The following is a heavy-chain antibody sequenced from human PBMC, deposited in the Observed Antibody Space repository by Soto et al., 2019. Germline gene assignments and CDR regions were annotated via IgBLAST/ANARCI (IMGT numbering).Heavy chain of an antibody. Sequence: SETLSLTCTVSGGSISSYYWSWIRQPPGKGLEWIGNIYYSGSTYYNPSLKSRVSISVDTSKNQFSLKLNSVTAADTAVYYCARTNSETSMVRGQGLFVQLKHPYYYYMDGRGKGTTVTISS. CDR2: IYYSGST. D-gene: IGHD3-10*01. CDR1: GGSISSYY. V-gene: IGHV4-59*01. CDR3: ARTNSETSMVRGQGLFVQLKHPYYYYMDG. J-gene: IGHJ6*03.